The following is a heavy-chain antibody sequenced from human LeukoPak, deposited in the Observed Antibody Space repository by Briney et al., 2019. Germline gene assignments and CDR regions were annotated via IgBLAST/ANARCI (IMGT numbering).Heavy chain of an antibody. V-gene: IGHV3-30*04. D-gene: IGHD2-15*01. Sequence: GGSLRLSCAASGSTFSSYAMHWVRQAPGKGLEWVAVISYDGSNKYYADSVKGRFTISRDNAKNSLYLQMNSLRAEDTAVYYCARVVNWFDPWGQGTLVTVSS. CDR3: ARVVNWFDP. CDR2: ISYDGSNK. J-gene: IGHJ5*02. CDR1: GSTFSSYA.